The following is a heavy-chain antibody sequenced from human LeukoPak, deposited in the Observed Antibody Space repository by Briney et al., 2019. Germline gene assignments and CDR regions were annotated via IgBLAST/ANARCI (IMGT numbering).Heavy chain of an antibody. D-gene: IGHD3-10*01. CDR2: IPYDGSNK. V-gene: IGHV3-30*03. J-gene: IGHJ4*02. Sequence: PGGSLRLSCAASGFTFSSYGMHWVRQAPGKGLEWVAVIPYDGSNKYYADSVKGRFTISRDNSKNTLYVQMNSLRAEDTAVYYCARGIPIRGVTDFDYWGQGTLVTVSS. CDR1: GFTFSSYG. CDR3: ARGIPIRGVTDFDY.